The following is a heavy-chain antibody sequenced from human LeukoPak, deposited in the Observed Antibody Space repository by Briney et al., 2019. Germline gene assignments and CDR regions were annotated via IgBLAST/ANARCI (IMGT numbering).Heavy chain of an antibody. CDR2: ISAYNGNT. V-gene: IGHV1-18*04. J-gene: IGHJ4*02. Sequence: ASVKVSCKASEYTFTGYYMHWVRQAPGQGLEWLGWISAYNGNTNYAQKFQGRVTMTTDTSTSTAYMELRSLRSDDTAVYYCARVDSSGETLFDYWGQGTPVTVSS. CDR1: EYTFTGYY. CDR3: ARVDSSGETLFDY. D-gene: IGHD3-22*01.